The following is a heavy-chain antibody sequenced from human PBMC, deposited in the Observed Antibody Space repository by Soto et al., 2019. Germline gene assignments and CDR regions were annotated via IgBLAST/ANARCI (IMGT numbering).Heavy chain of an antibody. Sequence: EVQLVESGGDLVQPGGSLKLSCAASGFIFSGTTIHWGRQASGEGLEWVGRIRGRADNYATGYAASVKGRFTISRDDSKKTAYLQMNSLKTEDTAVYFCTRAPDGNNADYWGQGTLVTVSS. J-gene: IGHJ4*02. CDR1: GFIFSGTT. CDR3: TRAPDGNNADY. D-gene: IGHD6-13*01. CDR2: IRGRADNYAT. V-gene: IGHV3-73*02.